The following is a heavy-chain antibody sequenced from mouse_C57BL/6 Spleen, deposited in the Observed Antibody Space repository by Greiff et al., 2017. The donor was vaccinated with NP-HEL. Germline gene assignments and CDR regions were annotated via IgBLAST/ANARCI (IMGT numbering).Heavy chain of an antibody. CDR1: GFTFSSYA. V-gene: IGHV5-4*01. CDR3: ARDLRGYFDV. J-gene: IGHJ1*03. CDR2: ISDGGSYT. Sequence: DVKLVESGGGLVKPGGSLKLSCAASGFTFSSYAMSWVRQTPEKRLEWVATISDGGSYTYYPDNVKGRFTISRDNAKNNLYLQMSHLKSEDTAMYYCARDLRGYFDVWGTGTTVTVSS. D-gene: IGHD1-1*01.